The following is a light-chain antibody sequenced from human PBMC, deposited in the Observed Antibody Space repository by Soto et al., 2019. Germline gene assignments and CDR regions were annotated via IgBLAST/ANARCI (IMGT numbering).Light chain of an antibody. CDR2: GAS. CDR3: HEYGISP. Sequence: EIFLTQSAGTVSLASCEISTLSFRASQSVSSNYLAWYQQKPGQAPRLLIYGASSRATGIPDRFSGSGSGTEFSLTISRLEPEDFAVYYCHEYGISPFGGGTKVDI. CDR1: QSVSSNY. V-gene: IGKV3-20*01. J-gene: IGKJ4*01.